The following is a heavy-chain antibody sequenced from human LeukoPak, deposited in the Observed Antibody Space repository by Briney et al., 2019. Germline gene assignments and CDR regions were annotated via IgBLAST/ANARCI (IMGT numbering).Heavy chain of an antibody. D-gene: IGHD3-22*01. CDR3: ARLLDNDISGDPDTFDV. CDR2: VSYTGRT. Sequence: SETLSLTCTVSGGSLSGHYWSWIRQPPGKRLEWIGYVSYTGRTKYNPSLQSRVTISIDTSKSKFSLKLPSVTSADTAVYSCARLLDNDISGDPDTFDVWGQGTTVIVSS. J-gene: IGHJ3*01. V-gene: IGHV4-59*11. CDR1: GGSLSGHY.